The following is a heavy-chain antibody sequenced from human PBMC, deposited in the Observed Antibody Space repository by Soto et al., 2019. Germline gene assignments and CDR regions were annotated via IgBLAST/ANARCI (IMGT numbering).Heavy chain of an antibody. CDR1: GGSINYYY. CDR3: ARTCYSSGWLFDY. CDR2: IYYRARP. Sequence: QVQLQESGPGLVKPSETLSLTCTVSGGSINYYYWNWIRQPPGKGLEWIGYIYYRARPNYNPSLKSRVTISVDTSKNHFSLKLSSVTAADTAVYYCARTCYSSGWLFDYWGQGTLVTVSS. D-gene: IGHD6-19*01. J-gene: IGHJ4*02. V-gene: IGHV4-59*01.